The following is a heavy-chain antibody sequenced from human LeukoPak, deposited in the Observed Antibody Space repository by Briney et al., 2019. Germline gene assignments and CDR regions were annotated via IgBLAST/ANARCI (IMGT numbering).Heavy chain of an antibody. D-gene: IGHD5-24*01. Sequence: QPGGSLRLSCAASGFTFSSYWMDWVRQAPGKGLEWVANIKQDGSEKYYVESVKGRFTISRDNAKNSLYLQMSILRAEDTAGYYCGMAMDVWGRGTTVTVSS. V-gene: IGHV3-7*05. CDR3: GMAMDV. CDR1: GFTFSSYW. J-gene: IGHJ6*01. CDR2: IKQDGSEK.